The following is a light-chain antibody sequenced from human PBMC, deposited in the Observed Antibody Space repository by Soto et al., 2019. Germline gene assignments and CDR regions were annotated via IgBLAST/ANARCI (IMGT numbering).Light chain of an antibody. CDR1: SSNIGAGYD. CDR2: SDI. V-gene: IGLV1-40*01. CDR3: QSYDSVLSASV. J-gene: IGLJ2*01. Sequence: QSVLTQPPSVSGAPGQRVTISCTGSSSNIGAGYDVHWYQQLPGTAPKLLIFSDINRPSGVPARFSASKSGSSASLAISGLQAEDEADYYCQSYDSVLSASVFGGGTKVTVL.